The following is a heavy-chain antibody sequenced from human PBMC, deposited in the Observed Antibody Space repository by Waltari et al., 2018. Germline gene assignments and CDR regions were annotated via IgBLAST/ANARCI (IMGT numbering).Heavy chain of an antibody. CDR3: ARGPITIFGVAAYYYYGMDV. Sequence: QVQLVQSGAEVKKPGSSVKVSCKASGGTFSSYAISWVRQAPGPGLEWMGGIIPIVGTANYAQKFQGRVTITADESTSTAYMELSSLRSEDTAVYYCARGPITIFGVAAYYYYGMDVWGQGTTVTVSS. CDR1: GGTFSSYA. J-gene: IGHJ6*02. CDR2: IIPIVGTA. V-gene: IGHV1-69*01. D-gene: IGHD3-3*01.